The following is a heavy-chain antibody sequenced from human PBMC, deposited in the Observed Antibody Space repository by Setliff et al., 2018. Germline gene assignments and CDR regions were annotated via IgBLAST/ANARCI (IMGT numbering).Heavy chain of an antibody. CDR2: IYHSGST. D-gene: IGHD6-19*01. CDR1: GYSISSGYY. Sequence: SETLSLTCTDSGYSISSGYYWGWIRQPPGKGLEWIGSIYHSGSTYYNPSLKSRVTISVDTSKNQFSLKLSSVTAADTAVYYCARVGDSSGWYFSRYFDYWGQGTLVTVSS. CDR3: ARVGDSSGWYFSRYFDY. J-gene: IGHJ4*02. V-gene: IGHV4-38-2*02.